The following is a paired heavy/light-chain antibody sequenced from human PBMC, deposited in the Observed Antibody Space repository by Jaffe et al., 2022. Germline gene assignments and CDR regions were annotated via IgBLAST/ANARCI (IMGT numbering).Light chain of an antibody. CDR1: SSDVGSYNL. CDR2: EGS. Sequence: QSALTQPASVSGSPGQSITISCTGTSSDVGSYNLVSWYQQHPGKAPKLMIYEGSKRPSGVSNRFSGSKSGNTASLTISGLQAEDEADYYCCSYAGSSTFEVFGGGTKLTVL. CDR3: CSYAGSSTFEV. J-gene: IGLJ2*01. V-gene: IGLV2-23*03.
Heavy chain of an antibody. J-gene: IGHJ3*02. D-gene: IGHD5-18*01. CDR2: IYYSGST. Sequence: QVQLQESGPGLVKPSETLSLTCTVSGGSISSYYWSWIRQPPGKGLEWIGYIYYSGSTNYNPSLKSRVTISVDTSKNQFSLKLSSVTAADTAVYYCARVPQSPAVDTAMYAFDIWGQGTMVTVSS. CDR1: GGSISSYY. CDR3: ARVPQSPAVDTAMYAFDI. V-gene: IGHV4-59*01.